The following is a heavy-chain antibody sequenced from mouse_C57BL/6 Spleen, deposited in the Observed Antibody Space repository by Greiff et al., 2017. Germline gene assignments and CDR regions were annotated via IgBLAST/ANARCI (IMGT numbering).Heavy chain of an antibody. J-gene: IGHJ2*01. V-gene: IGHV1-64*01. D-gene: IGHD1-1*01. Sequence: QVQLQQSGAELVKPGASVKLSCKASGYTFTSYWMHWVKQRPGQGLEWIGMIHPNSGSTNYNEKFKSKATLTVDKSSSTAYMQLSSLTSEDSAVYYCARWGIYYYGSSSIDYWGQGTTLTVSS. CDR1: GYTFTSYW. CDR2: IHPNSGST. CDR3: ARWGIYYYGSSSIDY.